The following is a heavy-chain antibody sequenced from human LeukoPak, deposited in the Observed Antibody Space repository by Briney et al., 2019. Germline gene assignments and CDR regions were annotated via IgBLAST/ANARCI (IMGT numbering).Heavy chain of an antibody. CDR2: IRYDGSNK. CDR3: AKDDYDILTGYSGFDY. D-gene: IGHD3-9*01. V-gene: IGHV3-30*02. CDR1: GFTFSSYG. Sequence: GGSLRLSCAASGFTFSSYGMHWVRQAPGKGLEWVAFIRYDGSNKYYADSVKGRFTISRDNSKNTLYLQMNSLRAEDTAVYYCAKDDYDILTGYSGFDYWGQGTLVTVSS. J-gene: IGHJ4*02.